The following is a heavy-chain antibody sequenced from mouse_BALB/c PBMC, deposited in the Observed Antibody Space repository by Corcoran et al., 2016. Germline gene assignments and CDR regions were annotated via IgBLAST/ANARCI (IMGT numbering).Heavy chain of an antibody. CDR1: GYTFTNYG. V-gene: IGHV9-3-1*01. CDR2: INAYTGEP. J-gene: IGHJ4*01. Sequence: QIQLVQSGPELKKPGETVKISCKASGYTFTNYGMNWVKQAPGKGLKWMGWINAYTGEPTYADDFKGRFAFSLETSASTAYLQINNLKNEDTSTYFCAREPYAMDYWGQGTSVTVSS. CDR3: AREPYAMDY.